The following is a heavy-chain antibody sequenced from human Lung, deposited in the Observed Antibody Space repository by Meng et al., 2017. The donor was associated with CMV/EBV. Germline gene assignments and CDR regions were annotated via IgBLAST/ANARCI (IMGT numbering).Heavy chain of an antibody. CDR1: GFTFSSHS. V-gene: IGHV3-21*01. J-gene: IGHJ4*02. CDR3: AREKSNYGDHYFDF. CDR2: ISTSSSYI. D-gene: IGHD4-11*01. Sequence: ESXKISXAGSGFTFSSHSMNWVRQAPGKGLEWVSSISTSSSYIYYADSVKGRFTVSRDNARKSQYLEMNSLRAEDTAVYYCAREKSNYGDHYFDFWGQG.